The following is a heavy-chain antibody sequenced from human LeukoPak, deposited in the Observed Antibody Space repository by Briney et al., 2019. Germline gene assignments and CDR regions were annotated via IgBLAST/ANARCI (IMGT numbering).Heavy chain of an antibody. CDR3: PRGAGWLIDY. D-gene: IGHD3-16*01. V-gene: IGHV4-34*01. CDR2: INHSGST. Sequence: KSSETLSLTCAVYGGSFSGYYWRWIRQPPGKGLEWIGEINHSGSTNYHPSLKSRVTISVDTSKNHFSLKLNSVTTADTAVYYCPRGAGWLIDYWGQGILVTVSS. J-gene: IGHJ4*02. CDR1: GGSFSGYY.